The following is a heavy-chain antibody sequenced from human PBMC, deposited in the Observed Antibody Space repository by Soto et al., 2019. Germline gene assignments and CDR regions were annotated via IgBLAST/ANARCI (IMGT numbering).Heavy chain of an antibody. V-gene: IGHV1-69*13. CDR2: TTPTFGTA. CDR1: GGTFCSYL. J-gene: IGHJ5*02. D-gene: IGHD2-21*01. CDR3: ARPRYCGGSGNFWVNWFDP. Sequence: SSVKVSCKASGGTFCSYLIRWVRQSPGHGLQWMGGTTPTFGTANSAQKFPDRVTITADESTSTAYMERSILISEDASVYYCARPRYCGGSGNFWVNWFDPSGRGTFVTVSS.